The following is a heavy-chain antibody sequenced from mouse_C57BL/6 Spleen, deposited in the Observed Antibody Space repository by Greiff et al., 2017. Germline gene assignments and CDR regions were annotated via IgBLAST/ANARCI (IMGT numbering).Heavy chain of an antibody. J-gene: IGHJ4*01. CDR2: IYPGSGST. D-gene: IGHD2-4*01. CDR3: ARWGHDFPMDY. V-gene: IGHV1-55*01. CDR1: GYTFTSYW. Sequence: QVQLKQPGAELVKPGASVKMSCKASGYTFTSYWITWVKQRPGQGLEWIGDIYPGSGSTNYNEKFKSKATLTVDTSSSTAYMQLSSLTSEDSAVYYCARWGHDFPMDYWGQGTSVTVSS.